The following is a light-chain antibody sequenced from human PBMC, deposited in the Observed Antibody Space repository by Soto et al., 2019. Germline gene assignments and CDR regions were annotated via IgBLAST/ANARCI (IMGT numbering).Light chain of an antibody. J-gene: IGKJ1*01. Sequence: EFVFSMSLFTLSLSTGERATLSCRASQSVSTNYLAWYQQKPGQAPRLLIYVASIRATGIPDRFSGSGSGTDFTLTISRLESEDFAVYYCQQSGYLLWPFCQGAMVDIK. CDR2: VAS. V-gene: IGKV3-20*01. CDR1: QSVSTNY. CDR3: QQSGYLLWP.